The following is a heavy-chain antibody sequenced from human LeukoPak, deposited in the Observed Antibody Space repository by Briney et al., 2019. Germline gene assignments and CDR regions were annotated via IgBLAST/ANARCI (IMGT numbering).Heavy chain of an antibody. CDR2: INSDGSST. D-gene: IGHD2-2*01. Sequence: GGSLRLSCAASGFTFSSYWMHWVRQAPGKGLVWVSRINSDGSSTDYADSVKGRFTISRDNARNTLYLQMNSLRAEDTAVYYCARYCSSTCCHPYGMDVWGQGTTVTVSS. V-gene: IGHV3-74*01. CDR3: ARYCSSTCCHPYGMDV. CDR1: GFTFSSYW. J-gene: IGHJ6*02.